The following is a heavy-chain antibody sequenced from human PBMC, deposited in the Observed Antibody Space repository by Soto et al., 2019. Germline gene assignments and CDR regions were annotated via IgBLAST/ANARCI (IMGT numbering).Heavy chain of an antibody. D-gene: IGHD3-22*01. Sequence: SETLSLTCTASGGSISSSSYYWGWIRQPPGKGLEWIGSIYYSGSTYYNPSLKSRVTISVDTSKNQFSLKLSSVTAADTAVYYCARIRGRDSSGYYPDYWGQGTLVTVSS. CDR1: GGSISSSSYY. J-gene: IGHJ4*02. CDR2: IYYSGST. V-gene: IGHV4-39*01. CDR3: ARIRGRDSSGYYPDY.